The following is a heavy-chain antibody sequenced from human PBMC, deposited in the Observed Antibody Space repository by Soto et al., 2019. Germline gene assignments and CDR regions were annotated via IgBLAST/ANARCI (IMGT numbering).Heavy chain of an antibody. CDR2: ISGSGGST. Sequence: KWLEWVSAISGSGGSTDYADSVKGRFTISRDNSRNTLYLQMNSLRAEDTAVYYCFFFFQAEDGIRDVRSVSAFLLNRSSDL. V-gene: IGHV3-23*01. CDR3: FFFFQAEDGIRDVRSVSAFLLNRSSDL. J-gene: IGHJ2*01. D-gene: IGHD3-10*02.